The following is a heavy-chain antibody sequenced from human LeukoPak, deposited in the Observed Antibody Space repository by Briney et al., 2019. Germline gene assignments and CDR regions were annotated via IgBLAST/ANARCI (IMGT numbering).Heavy chain of an antibody. CDR2: TYSGGST. V-gene: IGHV3-66*01. CDR3: ASRGGYYYDSSGLVS. J-gene: IGHJ4*02. Sequence: GGSLRLSCAASGFTVSSNYMSWVRQAPGKGLEWVSVTYSGGSTYYADSVKGRFTISRDNSKNTLYLQMNSLRAEDTAVYYCASRGGYYYDSSGLVSWGQGTLVTVSS. CDR1: GFTVSSNY. D-gene: IGHD3-22*01.